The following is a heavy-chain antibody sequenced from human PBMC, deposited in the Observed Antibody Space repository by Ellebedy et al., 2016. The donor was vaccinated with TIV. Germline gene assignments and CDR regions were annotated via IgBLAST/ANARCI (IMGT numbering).Heavy chain of an antibody. CDR3: ARDGTVLVPAADMDV. CDR2: GYHSGST. J-gene: IGHJ6*03. Sequence: SETLSLTCTVSGYFISDGYYWGWIRQPPGKGLEWIGNGYHSGSTFYNPSLKSRVSISVDTMKNQFSLRLASVTAADTAVYYCARDGTVLVPAADMDVWGKGTTVTVSS. D-gene: IGHD2-2*01. CDR1: GYFISDGYY. V-gene: IGHV4-38-2*02.